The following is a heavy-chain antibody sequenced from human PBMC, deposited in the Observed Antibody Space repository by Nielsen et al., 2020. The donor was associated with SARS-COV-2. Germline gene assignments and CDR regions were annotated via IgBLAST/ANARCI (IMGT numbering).Heavy chain of an antibody. CDR2: IKQDGSEK. D-gene: IGHD2-2*01. J-gene: IGHJ5*02. CDR1: GFTFSSYW. V-gene: IGHV3-7*03. Sequence: GESLKISCAASGFTFSSYWMSWVHQAPGKGLEWVANIKQDGSEKYYVDSVKGRFTISRDNAKNSLYLQMNSLRAEDTAVYYCARGGRYCSSTSCYHNWFDPWGQGTLVTVSS. CDR3: ARGGRYCSSTSCYHNWFDP.